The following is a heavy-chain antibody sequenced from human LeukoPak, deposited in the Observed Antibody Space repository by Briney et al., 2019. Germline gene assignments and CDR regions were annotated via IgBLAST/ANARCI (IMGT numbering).Heavy chain of an antibody. V-gene: IGHV1-69*04. CDR2: IIPIFGIA. Sequence: SVKVSCKASGGTFSSYAISWVRQAPGQGLEWMGRIIPIFGIANYAQKFQGRVTITADKSTSTAYMELSSLRSEDTAVYYCASVGHSGSYVFDYWGQGTLVTVSS. D-gene: IGHD1-26*01. CDR3: ASVGHSGSYVFDY. J-gene: IGHJ4*02. CDR1: GGTFSSYA.